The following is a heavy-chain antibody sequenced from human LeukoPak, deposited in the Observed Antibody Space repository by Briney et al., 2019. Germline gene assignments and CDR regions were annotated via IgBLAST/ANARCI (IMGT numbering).Heavy chain of an antibody. CDR2: IYSGGSK. V-gene: IGHV3-53*01. Sequence: GGSLRLSCAASGFTVSSNDMSWVRQAPGKGLEGVSVIYSGGSKDYAGSVKGRLTIPRDDSKNTLYLQMNSLRAEDTAVYYCARVVDHDYGDYYLDYWGQGTLVTVSS. D-gene: IGHD4-17*01. CDR3: ARVVDHDYGDYYLDY. CDR1: GFTVSSND. J-gene: IGHJ4*02.